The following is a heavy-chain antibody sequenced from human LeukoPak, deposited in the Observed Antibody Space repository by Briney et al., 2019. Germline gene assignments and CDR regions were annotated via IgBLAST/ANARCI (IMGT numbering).Heavy chain of an antibody. D-gene: IGHD1-26*01. Sequence: PSETLSLTCTVSGGSISSYYWSWIRQPPGKGLEWIGYIYYSGSTNYNPSLKSRVTISVDTSKNQFSLKLSFVTAADTAVYYCAREGGSYYGEGHDAFDIWGQGTMVTVSS. CDR2: IYYSGST. CDR3: AREGGSYYGEGHDAFDI. J-gene: IGHJ3*02. CDR1: GGSISSYY. V-gene: IGHV4-59*01.